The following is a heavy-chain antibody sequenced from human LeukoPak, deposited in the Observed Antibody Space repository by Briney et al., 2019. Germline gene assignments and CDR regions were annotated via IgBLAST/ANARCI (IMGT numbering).Heavy chain of an antibody. V-gene: IGHV4-39*01. D-gene: IGHD3-10*01. CDR3: ARQGHSGGIYYGSGSYWDC. Sequence: PSETLSLTCTVSGGSISSSSYYWGWIRQPPGKGLEWIGSIYYSGSTYYNPSLKSRVTISVDTSKNQFSLKLSSVTAADTAVYYCARQGHSGGIYYGSGSYWDCWGQGTLVTVSS. CDR2: IYYSGST. CDR1: GGSISSSSYY. J-gene: IGHJ4*02.